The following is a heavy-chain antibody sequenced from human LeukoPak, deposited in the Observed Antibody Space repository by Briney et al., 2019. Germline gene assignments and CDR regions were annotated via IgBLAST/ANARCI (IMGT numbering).Heavy chain of an antibody. Sequence: SETLSLTCTVSGGSISSYHWSWIRQPPGKGLECIGYIYYSGSTNYNPSLKSRVTISVDTSKNQFSLKLSSVTAADTAVYYCARARNYYDSSDYYYEGDAFDIWGQGTMVTVSS. CDR1: GGSISSYH. CDR3: ARARNYYDSSDYYYEGDAFDI. D-gene: IGHD3-22*01. V-gene: IGHV4-59*01. J-gene: IGHJ3*02. CDR2: IYYSGST.